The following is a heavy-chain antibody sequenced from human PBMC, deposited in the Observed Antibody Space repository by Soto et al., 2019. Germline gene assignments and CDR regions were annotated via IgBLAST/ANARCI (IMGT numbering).Heavy chain of an antibody. CDR3: AKDDYDDSSGYYDY. Sequence: QVQLVESGGGVVPPGRSLRLSCAASGFTFSSYGMHWVRQAPGKGLEWVAVISYDGSNKYYADSVKGRFTISRDNSKNTLYLQMNSLRAEDTAVYYCAKDDYDDSSGYYDYWGQGTLVTFAS. V-gene: IGHV3-30*18. CDR1: GFTFSSYG. J-gene: IGHJ4*02. D-gene: IGHD3-22*01. CDR2: ISYDGSNK.